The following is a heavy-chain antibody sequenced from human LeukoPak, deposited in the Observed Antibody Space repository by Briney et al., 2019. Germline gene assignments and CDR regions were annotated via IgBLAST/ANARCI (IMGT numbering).Heavy chain of an antibody. CDR1: GFTFSSYW. D-gene: IGHD2-15*01. Sequence: PGGSLRLSCAASGFTFSSYWMSWVRQAPGKGLEWVSAISGSGGSTYYADSVKGRFTISRDNSKNTLYLQMNSLRAEDTAVYYCAKGDIVVVVAATLFDPWGQGTLVTVSS. CDR2: ISGSGGST. CDR3: AKGDIVVVVAATLFDP. J-gene: IGHJ5*02. V-gene: IGHV3-23*01.